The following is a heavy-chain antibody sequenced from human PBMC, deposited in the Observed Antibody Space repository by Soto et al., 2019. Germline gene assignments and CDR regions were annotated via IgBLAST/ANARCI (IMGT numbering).Heavy chain of an antibody. CDR2: IYYSGST. CDR3: AGDRTRTYYYGMDV. V-gene: IGHV4-31*03. Sequence: SETLSLTCTVSGGSISSGGYYWSWIRQHPGKGLEWIGYIYYSGSTYYNPSLKSRVTISVDTSKNQFSLKLSSVTAADTAVYYCAGDRTRTYYYGMDVWGQGTTVTVYS. J-gene: IGHJ6*02. D-gene: IGHD2-2*01. CDR1: GGSISSGGYY.